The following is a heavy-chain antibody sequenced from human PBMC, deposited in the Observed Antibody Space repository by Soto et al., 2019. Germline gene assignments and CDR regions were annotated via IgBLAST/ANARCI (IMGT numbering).Heavy chain of an antibody. V-gene: IGHV4-61*01. D-gene: IGHD1-7*01. CDR3: AREIGRYNWNFGRDYYYGMDA. Sequence: SETLSLTCTVSGGSVSSGSYYWSWIRQPPGKGLEWIGYIYYSGSTNYNPSLKSRVTISVDTSKNQFSLKLSSVTAADTAVYYCAREIGRYNWNFGRDYYYGMDAWGQGTTVTVSS. CDR1: GGSVSSGSYY. J-gene: IGHJ6*02. CDR2: IYYSGST.